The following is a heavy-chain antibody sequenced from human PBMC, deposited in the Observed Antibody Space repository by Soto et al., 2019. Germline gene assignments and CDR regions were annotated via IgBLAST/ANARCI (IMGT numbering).Heavy chain of an antibody. V-gene: IGHV3-11*01. CDR1: GFTFSDYY. CDR2: ISGSGGTI. Sequence: PGGSLRLSCAASGFTFSDYYMSWIRQAPGKGLEWISSISGSGGTIHHADSVKGRFTISRDNAKNSLYLQMNSLRAEDTAVYYCARDRGYQDDYWGQGTLVTVSS. CDR3: ARDRGYQDDY. J-gene: IGHJ4*02. D-gene: IGHD3-16*02.